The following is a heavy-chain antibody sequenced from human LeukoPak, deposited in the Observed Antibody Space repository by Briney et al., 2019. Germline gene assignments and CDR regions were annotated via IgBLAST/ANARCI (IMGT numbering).Heavy chain of an antibody. J-gene: IGHJ3*02. CDR3: AIYGDLVDAFDI. D-gene: IGHD4-17*01. V-gene: IGHV3-11*01. Sequence: PGGSLRLSCAASGFTVSSYAMSWIRQAAGEGREWVSYISSSGSTIYYADSVKGRFTISRDNAKNSLYLQMNSLSAEDTAVYYCAIYGDLVDAFDIWGPGTMVTVSS. CDR2: ISSSGSTI. CDR1: GFTVSSYA.